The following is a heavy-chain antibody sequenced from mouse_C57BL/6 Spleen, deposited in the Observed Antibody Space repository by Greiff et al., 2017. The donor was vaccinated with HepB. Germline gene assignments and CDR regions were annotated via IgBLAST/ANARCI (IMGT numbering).Heavy chain of an antibody. Sequence: QVQLQQPGAELVKPGASVKMSCKASGYTFTSYWITWVKQRPGQGLEWIGDIYPGSGSTNYNEKFKSKATLTVDKSSSTAYMQLSSLTSEDSAVYYCARVTAQFAYWGQGTLVTVSA. CDR2: IYPGSGST. V-gene: IGHV1-55*01. J-gene: IGHJ3*01. D-gene: IGHD3-2*01. CDR1: GYTFTSYW. CDR3: ARVTAQFAY.